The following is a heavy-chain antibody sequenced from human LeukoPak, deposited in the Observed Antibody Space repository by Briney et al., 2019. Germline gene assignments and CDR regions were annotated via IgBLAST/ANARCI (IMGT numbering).Heavy chain of an antibody. CDR3: ARGDYYDSSGYYLQNWFDP. Sequence: SETLSLTCTVSGGSISSYYWSWIRQPPGKGLEWIGYIYYSGSTNYTPSLKSRVTISVDTSKNQFSLKLSSVTAADTAVYYCARGDYYDSSGYYLQNWFDPWGQGTLVTVSS. D-gene: IGHD3-22*01. CDR2: IYYSGST. CDR1: GGSISSYY. J-gene: IGHJ5*02. V-gene: IGHV4-59*01.